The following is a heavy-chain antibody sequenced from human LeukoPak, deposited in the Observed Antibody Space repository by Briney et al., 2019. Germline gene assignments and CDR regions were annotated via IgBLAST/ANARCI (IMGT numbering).Heavy chain of an antibody. D-gene: IGHD6-13*01. CDR2: VDGGGGGT. Sequence: GGSLRLSCAASGFTLSSYAMTWVRQAPGRGLEWVSSVDGGGGGTYYADSVKGRFTVSRDNSKDTLYLQMNGLRAEDTAVYFCAKQSAGSAAWYSLHYDFWGQGTLVTVSS. J-gene: IGHJ4*02. V-gene: IGHV3-23*01. CDR3: AKQSAGSAAWYSLHYDF. CDR1: GFTLSSYA.